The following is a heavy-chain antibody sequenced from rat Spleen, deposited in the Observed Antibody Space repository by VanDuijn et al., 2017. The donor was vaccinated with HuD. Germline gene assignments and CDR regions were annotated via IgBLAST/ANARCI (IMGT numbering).Heavy chain of an antibody. J-gene: IGHJ4*01. V-gene: IGHV5-7*01. CDR3: ARRGSYLYVMDA. CDR1: GFTFSDYN. D-gene: IGHD1-3*01. CDR2: ISYDGSST. Sequence: EVQLVEYGGGLVQPGRSLKLSCAASGFTFSDYNMAWVRQAPQKGLEWVATISYDGSSTYYRDSVKGRFTISRDNEKSTLYLQMDSLRSEYTATYYCARRGSYLYVMDAWGQGASVTVSS.